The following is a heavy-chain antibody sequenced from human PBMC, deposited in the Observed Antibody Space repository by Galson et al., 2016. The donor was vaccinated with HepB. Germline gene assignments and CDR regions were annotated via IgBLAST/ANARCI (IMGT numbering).Heavy chain of an antibody. CDR2: IYHTGNT. D-gene: IGHD4-17*01. CDR3: ARVDGDYEYFDY. Sequence: TVSGYSIGSGYYWGWIRQPPGKGLEWIAIIYHTGNTYYNPSLESRVTISVDTSKNQFSLKLNSVTAADTAMYYCARVDGDYEYFDYWGQGTLITVSS. J-gene: IGHJ4*02. CDR1: GYSIGSGYY. V-gene: IGHV4-38-2*02.